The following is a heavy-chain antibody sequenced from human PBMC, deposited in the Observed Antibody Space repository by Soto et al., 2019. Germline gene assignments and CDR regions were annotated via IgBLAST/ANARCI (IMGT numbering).Heavy chain of an antibody. J-gene: IGHJ4*02. Sequence: GASVKVSCKASGYTFTGYYMPWVRQAPGQGLEWMVCINPNSGGTNYAQKFQGRVTMTRDTSISTAYMELSRMRSDDTAVYYCARDTGDSGSLTLYWGQGTLVTVSS. CDR2: INPNSGGT. D-gene: IGHD1-26*01. CDR3: ARDTGDSGSLTLY. CDR1: GYTFTGYY. V-gene: IGHV1-2*02.